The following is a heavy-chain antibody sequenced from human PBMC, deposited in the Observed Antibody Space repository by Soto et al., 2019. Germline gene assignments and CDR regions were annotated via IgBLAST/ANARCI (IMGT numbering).Heavy chain of an antibody. V-gene: IGHV1-69*06. D-gene: IGHD6-6*01. J-gene: IGHJ6*02. CDR2: IIPIFGTA. CDR3: ARGESSSGYYYGMDV. CDR1: GGTFISYA. Sequence: GXSVKVSWKASGGTFISYAISWVRQAPGQGLEWMGGIIPIFGTANYAQKFQGRVTITADKSTSTAYMELSSLRSEDTAVYYCARGESSSGYYYGMDVWGQGTTVTVSS.